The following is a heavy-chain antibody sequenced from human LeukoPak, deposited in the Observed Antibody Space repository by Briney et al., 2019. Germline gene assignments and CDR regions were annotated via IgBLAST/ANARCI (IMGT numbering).Heavy chain of an antibody. CDR2: ISAYNGNT. CDR3: ARGGGRGSSWYLFDYYYYYYMDV. V-gene: IGHV1-18*01. Sequence: ASVKVSCKASGYTFTSYGVSWVRQAPGQGLEWMGWISAYNGNTNYAQKLQGRVTMTTDTSTSTAYMELRSLRSEDTAVYYCARGGGRGSSWYLFDYYYYYYMDVWGKGTTVTISS. CDR1: GYTFTSYG. J-gene: IGHJ6*03. D-gene: IGHD6-13*01.